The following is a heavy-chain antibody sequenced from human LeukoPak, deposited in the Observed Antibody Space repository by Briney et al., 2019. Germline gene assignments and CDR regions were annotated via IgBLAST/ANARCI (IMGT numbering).Heavy chain of an antibody. V-gene: IGHV4-4*07. J-gene: IGHJ6*02. D-gene: IGHD7-27*01. CDR2: IYTSGST. Sequence: SETLSLTCTVSGGSISSYYWSWIRQPAGKGLEWIGRIYTSGSTNYNPSLKSRVTMSVDTSKNQFSLKLSSMTAADTAVYYCARDPDFLTGYGMDVWGQGTTVTVSS. CDR3: ARDPDFLTGYGMDV. CDR1: GGSISSYY.